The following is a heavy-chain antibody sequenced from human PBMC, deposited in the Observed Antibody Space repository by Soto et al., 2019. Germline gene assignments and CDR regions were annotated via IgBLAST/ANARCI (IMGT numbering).Heavy chain of an antibody. D-gene: IGHD2-21*02. J-gene: IGHJ6*02. Sequence: SVKVSCKASGVTFSSYAISWVRQAPGQGLEWMGGIIPIFGTANYAQKFQGRVTITADESTSTAYMELSSLRSEDTAVYYCARDLGHSVVVTENYYYGMDVWGQGTTVTVSS. CDR3: ARDLGHSVVVTENYYYGMDV. CDR1: GVTFSSYA. CDR2: IIPIFGTA. V-gene: IGHV1-69*13.